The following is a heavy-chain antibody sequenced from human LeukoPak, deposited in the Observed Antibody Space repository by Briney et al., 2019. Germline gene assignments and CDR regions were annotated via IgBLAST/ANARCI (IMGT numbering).Heavy chain of an antibody. J-gene: IGHJ4*02. CDR1: GFTFSSYS. CDR3: ARDPGIAAAGTVGYFDS. Sequence: TGGSLRLSCAASGFTFSSYSMNWVRQAPGKGLEWVSSISSSSSYIYYADSVKGRFTISRDNAKNSLYLQMNSLRVEDTAVYYCARDPGIAAAGTVGYFDSWGQGILVTVSS. CDR2: ISSSSSYI. D-gene: IGHD6-13*01. V-gene: IGHV3-21*01.